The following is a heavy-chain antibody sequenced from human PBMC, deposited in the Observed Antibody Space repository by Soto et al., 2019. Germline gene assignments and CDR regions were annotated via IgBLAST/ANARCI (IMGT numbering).Heavy chain of an antibody. CDR3: ARENEQWVAADN. CDR2: ITSSGSTI. D-gene: IGHD6-19*01. V-gene: IGHV3-11*01. CDR1: GFTFSDYY. J-gene: IGHJ4*02. Sequence: GGSLRLSCAASGFTFSDYYMSWIRQAPGKGLEWVSYITSSGSTIYYADSVKGRFTISRDNAKNSLYLQMNSLRAEDTAVYYCARENEQWVAADNWGQGTLVTSPQ.